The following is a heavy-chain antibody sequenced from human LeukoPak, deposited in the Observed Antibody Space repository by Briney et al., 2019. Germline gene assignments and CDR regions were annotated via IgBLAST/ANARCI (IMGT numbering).Heavy chain of an antibody. CDR2: ISSSSSYI. CDR3: ARYSSGWPFDY. CDR1: GFTFSSCS. Sequence: GGSLRLSCAASGFTFSSCSMNWVRQAPGKGLEWVSSISSSSSYIYYADSVKGRFTISRDNAKNPLYLQMNSLRAEDTAVYYCARYSSGWPFDYWGQGTLVTVSS. V-gene: IGHV3-21*01. J-gene: IGHJ4*02. D-gene: IGHD2-21*01.